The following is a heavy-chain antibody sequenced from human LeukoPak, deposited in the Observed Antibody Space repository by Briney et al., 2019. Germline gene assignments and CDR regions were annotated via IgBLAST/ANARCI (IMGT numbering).Heavy chain of an antibody. CDR3: ARGRYYYGSGSYLFDY. D-gene: IGHD3-10*01. Sequence: PAETLSLTCTVSGGSISGSSYYWGWIHQPPGKGLEWIGSIYYSGSTYYNPSLKSRVTISVDTSKNQFSLKLSSVTAADTAVYYCARGRYYYGSGSYLFDYWGQRTLVTVSS. J-gene: IGHJ4*02. CDR2: IYYSGST. V-gene: IGHV4-39*07. CDR1: GGSISGSSYY.